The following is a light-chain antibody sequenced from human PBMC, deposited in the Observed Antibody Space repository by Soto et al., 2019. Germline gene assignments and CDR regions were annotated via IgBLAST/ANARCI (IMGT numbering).Light chain of an antibody. CDR3: SSFRRSNTPHVL. CDR2: DVS. J-gene: IGLJ2*01. Sequence: QSALTQPASVSGSPGQSITISCTGTSSDVGGSDFVSWHQQHPGKAPKLMIYDVSKWPSGVSNRFSGSKSGNTASLTISGLQAEDEADYYCSSFRRSNTPHVLFGGGTKVTVL. CDR1: SSDVGGSDF. V-gene: IGLV2-14*01.